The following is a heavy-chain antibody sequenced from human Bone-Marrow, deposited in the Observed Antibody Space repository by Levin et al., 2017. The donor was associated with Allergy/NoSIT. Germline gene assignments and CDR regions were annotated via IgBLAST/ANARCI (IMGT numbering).Heavy chain of an antibody. D-gene: IGHD6-19*01. CDR2: ISGSGAGT. CDR3: AKVGSGWFRNKLDS. V-gene: IGHV3-23*01. CDR1: GFTFRTYA. J-gene: IGHJ4*02. Sequence: GGSLRLSCAASGFTFRTYAMSWVRQAPGKGLEWLSGISGSGAGTFYADSVKGRFTISKDNSKNMVCLQLNSLRVEDTAVYYCAKVGSGWFRNKLDSWGQGTLVTVSS.